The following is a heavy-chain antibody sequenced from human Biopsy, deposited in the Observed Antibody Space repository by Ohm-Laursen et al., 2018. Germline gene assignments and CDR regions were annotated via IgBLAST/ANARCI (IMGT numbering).Heavy chain of an antibody. V-gene: IGHV4-59*07. CDR1: GGSIGSFL. CDR3: ARVGAGAPSIDYFDY. CDR2: IYYSGST. D-gene: IGHD1-26*01. J-gene: IGHJ4*02. Sequence: SDTLSLTCTVSGGSIGSFLWSWIRQPPGKGLEWIGYIYYSGSTNYNPSLRSRVTISVDRSKNQFSLELSSVTAADTAVYYCARVGAGAPSIDYFDYWGQGALVTVSS.